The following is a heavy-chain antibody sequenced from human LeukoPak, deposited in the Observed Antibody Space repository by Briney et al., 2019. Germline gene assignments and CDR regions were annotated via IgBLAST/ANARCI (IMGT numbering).Heavy chain of an antibody. CDR2: IIPILGIA. V-gene: IGHV1-69*04. CDR1: GGTFSSYA. CDR3: ASIVAAGTYYYYGMDV. D-gene: IGHD6-13*01. J-gene: IGHJ6*02. Sequence: SVKVSCKASGGTFSSYAISWVRQAPGQGLEWMGRIIPILGIADYAQKFQGRVTITADKSTSTAYMELSSLRSEDTAVYYCASIVAAGTYYYYGMDVWGQGTTVTVSS.